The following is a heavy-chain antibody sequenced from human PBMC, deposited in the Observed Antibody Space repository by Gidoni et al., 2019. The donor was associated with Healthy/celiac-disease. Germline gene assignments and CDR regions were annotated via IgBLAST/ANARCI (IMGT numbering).Heavy chain of an antibody. Sequence: RFTISRDNSKNTLYLQMNSLRAEDTAVYYCAKGYPDLYSSSSLVYYYGMDVWGQGTTVTVSS. CDR3: AKGYPDLYSSSSLVYYYGMDV. D-gene: IGHD6-6*01. V-gene: IGHV3-23*01. J-gene: IGHJ6*02.